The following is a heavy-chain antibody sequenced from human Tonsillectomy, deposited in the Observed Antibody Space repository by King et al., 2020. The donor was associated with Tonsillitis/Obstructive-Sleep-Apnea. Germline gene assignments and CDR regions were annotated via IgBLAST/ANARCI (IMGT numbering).Heavy chain of an antibody. CDR2: INPKSGGT. V-gene: IGHV1-2*02. CDR1: GYTFTDYY. Sequence: QMQLVQSGAEVKKPGASVKVSCKASGYTFTDYYMHWVRQAPGQGLEWMGWINPKSGGTNFAQKFQGRVTMTRDTSISTAYMELSRLRFDDTAVYYCARDRNDILIGYDDAFDIWGQGTMVTVSS. J-gene: IGHJ3*02. D-gene: IGHD3-9*01. CDR3: ARDRNDILIGYDDAFDI.